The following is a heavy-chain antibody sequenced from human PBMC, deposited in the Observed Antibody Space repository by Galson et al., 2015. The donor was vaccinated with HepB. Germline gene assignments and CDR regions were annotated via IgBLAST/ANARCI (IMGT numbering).Heavy chain of an antibody. V-gene: IGHV1-18*01. CDR2: ISGYNGRT. Sequence: SVKVSCKASGYSFISYGIAWVRQAPGQGLEWLGWISGYNGRTNYIQSLQGRVTMTTDTSTSTAHMELSSLRSEDTAVYYCARGAVSSWYSSLDLWGQGSLVTVSS. CDR3: ARGAVSSWYSSLDL. CDR1: GYSFISYG. J-gene: IGHJ5*02. D-gene: IGHD6-13*01.